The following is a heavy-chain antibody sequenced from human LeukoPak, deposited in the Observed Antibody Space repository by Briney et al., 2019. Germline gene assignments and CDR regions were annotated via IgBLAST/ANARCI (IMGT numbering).Heavy chain of an antibody. CDR3: AKDDAWIRFAS. CDR2: ISPRGDIT. V-gene: IGHV3-23*01. Sequence: PGGSLRLSCAASGFTFSSYWMSWVRQAPGKGLEWVSGISPRGDITYYTDSVKGRFTVSRDNFKNTVHLQVNSLRPEDTAVYFCAKDDAWIRFASWGQGILVTVSS. J-gene: IGHJ5*01. D-gene: IGHD5-12*01. CDR1: GFTFSSYW.